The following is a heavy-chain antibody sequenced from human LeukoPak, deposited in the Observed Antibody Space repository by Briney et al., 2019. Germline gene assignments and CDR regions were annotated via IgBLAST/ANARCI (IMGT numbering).Heavy chain of an antibody. CDR1: GLTFSSYG. CDR3: AKSYTSSWPFDY. Sequence: PGGSLRLSCAASGLTFSSYGMHWVRQAPGKGLEWVAVISYDGSNKFYADAVKGRFTISRDNSKNTLYLQMNSLRTEDTAVYYCAKSYTSSWPFDYWGQGTLVTVSS. V-gene: IGHV3-30*18. CDR2: ISYDGSNK. D-gene: IGHD6-13*01. J-gene: IGHJ4*02.